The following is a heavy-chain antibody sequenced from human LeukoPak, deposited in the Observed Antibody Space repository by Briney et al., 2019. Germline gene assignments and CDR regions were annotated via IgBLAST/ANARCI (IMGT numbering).Heavy chain of an antibody. Sequence: ASVKVSCKASGYTFTGYYMHWVRQAPGQGLEWMGWINPNSGGTNYAQKFQGRVTMTRDTSISTAYMELSRLRSDDTAVYYCARERDEVALGAFDIWGQGTMVTVSS. CDR2: INPNSGGT. V-gene: IGHV1-2*02. J-gene: IGHJ3*02. CDR3: ARERDEVALGAFDI. D-gene: IGHD2-15*01. CDR1: GYTFTGYY.